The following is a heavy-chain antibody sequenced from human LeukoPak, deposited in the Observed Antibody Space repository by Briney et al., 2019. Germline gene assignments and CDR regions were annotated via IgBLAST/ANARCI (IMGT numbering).Heavy chain of an antibody. CDR1: GYTFTSYD. D-gene: IGHD6-13*01. V-gene: IGHV1-8*03. CDR3: TISSWQLSQYYYFDY. Sequence: ASVKVSCKASGYTFTSYDINWVRQATGQGLEWMGWMNPNSGNTGYAQKFQGRVTITRNTSISTAYMELSSLRSEDTAVYYCTISSWQLSQYYYFDYWGQGTLVTVSS. CDR2: MNPNSGNT. J-gene: IGHJ4*02.